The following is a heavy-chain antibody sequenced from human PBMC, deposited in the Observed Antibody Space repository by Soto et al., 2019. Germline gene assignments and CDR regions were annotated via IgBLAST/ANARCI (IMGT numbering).Heavy chain of an antibody. CDR1: GGSLSNYT. CDR3: ASDETYYAFWSGYYPAFDI. V-gene: IGHV1-69*02. D-gene: IGHD3-3*01. CDR2: IIPILGIA. Sequence: GFSVKVACTASGGSLSNYTVTGVRQAPGQGLEWMGRIIPILGIANYAQKFQGRVTITADKSTSTAYMELSSLRSEDTAVYYCASDETYYAFWSGYYPAFDIWGQGTMVTVSS. J-gene: IGHJ3*02.